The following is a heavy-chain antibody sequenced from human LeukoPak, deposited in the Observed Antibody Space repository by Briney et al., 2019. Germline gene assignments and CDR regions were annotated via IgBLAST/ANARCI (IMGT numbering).Heavy chain of an antibody. CDR1: GGSLSSHY. Sequence: SATLSLTCTVSGGSLSSHYWSWIRQPPGKGMEWIGYMHDSGSTNHNPSLKSRVTMSVDTSKNQFSLKLTSVTAADTAVYYCAKFEPGRWFDPWGQGTLVTVSS. CDR3: AKFEPGRWFDP. D-gene: IGHD3-10*01. V-gene: IGHV4-59*11. J-gene: IGHJ5*02. CDR2: MHDSGST.